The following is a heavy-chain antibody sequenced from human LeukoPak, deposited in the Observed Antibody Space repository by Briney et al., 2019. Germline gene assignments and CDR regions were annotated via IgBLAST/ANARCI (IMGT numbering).Heavy chain of an antibody. CDR3: ARASGPFDY. Sequence: PGGSLRLSCAASGFTFSIYGMHWVRQAPGKGLEWVAVIWNDGSNKYYADSVKGRFTISRDNSKNTLYLQMNSLRAEDKAVYSCARASGPFDYWGQGTLVTVSS. J-gene: IGHJ4*02. CDR1: GFTFSIYG. V-gene: IGHV3-33*01. D-gene: IGHD3-10*01. CDR2: IWNDGSNK.